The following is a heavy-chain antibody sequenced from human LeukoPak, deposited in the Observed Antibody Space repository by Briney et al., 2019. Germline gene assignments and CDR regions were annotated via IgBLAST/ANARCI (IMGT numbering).Heavy chain of an antibody. CDR1: GGSISSGYW. CDR3: ATSSYDFWSGYGRFDP. CDR2: VYHTGSP. Sequence: PSETLSLTCAVSGGSISSGYWWSWVRQSPGKGLEWIGRVYHTGSPYYSPSLKSRVTISVDKSKNQFALKLSSVTDADTAVYYCATSSYDFWSGYGRFDPWGQGTLVTVSS. V-gene: IGHV4-4*02. J-gene: IGHJ5*02. D-gene: IGHD3-3*01.